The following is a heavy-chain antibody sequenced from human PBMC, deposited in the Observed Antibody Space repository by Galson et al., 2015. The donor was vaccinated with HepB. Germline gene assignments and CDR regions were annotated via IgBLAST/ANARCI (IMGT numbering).Heavy chain of an antibody. D-gene: IGHD3-10*01. CDR1: GYTFTGYY. V-gene: IGHV1-2*04. J-gene: IGHJ6*02. Sequence: SVKVSCKASGYTFTGYYMHWVRQAPGQGLEWMGWINPNSGGTNYAQKFQGWVTMTRDTSISTAYMELSRLRSDDTAVYYCARAPSGQKGTWYGMDVWGQGTTVTVSS. CDR2: INPNSGGT. CDR3: ARAPSGQKGTWYGMDV.